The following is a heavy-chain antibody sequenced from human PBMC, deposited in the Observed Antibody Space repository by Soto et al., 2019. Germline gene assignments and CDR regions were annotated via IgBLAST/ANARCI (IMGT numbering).Heavy chain of an antibody. CDR3: ARLGPGPFDY. CDR2: IYYSGST. J-gene: IGHJ4*02. V-gene: IGHV4-39*01. Sequence: PSETLTLTCTVAGGSISSSSYYWGWIRQPPGKGLEWIGSIYYSGSTYYNPSLKSRVTISVDTSKNQFSLKLSSVTAADTAVYYCARLGPGPFDYWGQGTLVTVSS. CDR1: GGSISSSSYY.